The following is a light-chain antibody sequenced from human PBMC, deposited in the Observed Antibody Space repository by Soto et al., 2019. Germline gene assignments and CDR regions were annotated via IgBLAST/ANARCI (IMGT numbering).Light chain of an antibody. Sequence: DIVMTQSPATLSVSPGGRATLSCRASQSISDTLAWYQQKPGQAPRLLIYGASTRAPGFPARFSGSGSGTDFTLTISSLQSEDFAVYYCQQYNNWSWTFGKGTKVEIK. V-gene: IGKV3-15*01. CDR2: GAS. CDR3: QQYNNWSWT. CDR1: QSISDT. J-gene: IGKJ1*01.